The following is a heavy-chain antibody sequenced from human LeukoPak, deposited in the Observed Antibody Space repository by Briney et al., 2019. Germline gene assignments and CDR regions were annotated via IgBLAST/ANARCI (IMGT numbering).Heavy chain of an antibody. V-gene: IGHV1-46*03. CDR1: GYTLTSNY. CDR3: AKGRSDFFAYYYYLDV. CDR2: INPSGGST. D-gene: IGHD2-21*02. J-gene: IGHJ6*03. Sequence: GASVKVSCKASGYTLTSNYIHWVRQAPGQGLEWMGIINPSGGSTTYAQKFQGRVTMTRDTSTSTVYMELTSLRSEDTAVYYCAKGRSDFFAYYYYLDVWGKGTRSPSP.